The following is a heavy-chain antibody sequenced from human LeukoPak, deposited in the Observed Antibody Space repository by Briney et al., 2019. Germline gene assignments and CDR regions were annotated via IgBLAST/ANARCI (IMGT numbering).Heavy chain of an antibody. D-gene: IGHD3-10*01. CDR1: GVSFSGYY. V-gene: IGHV4-34*01. CDR3: ARPPLSRGYYGSGSYYTN. J-gene: IGHJ4*02. Sequence: SETLSLTCAVYGVSFSGYYWSWIRQPPGKGLEWIGEVNHSGSTNYNPSLKSRVTISVDTSKNQFSLKLSSVTAADTAVYYCARPPLSRGYYGSGSYYTNWGQGTLVTVSS. CDR2: VNHSGST.